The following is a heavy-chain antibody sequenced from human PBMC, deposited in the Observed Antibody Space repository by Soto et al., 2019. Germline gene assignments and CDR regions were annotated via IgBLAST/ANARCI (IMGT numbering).Heavy chain of an antibody. Sequence: PSETLSLTCTVSGASISSGRSYWSWIRQHPGKGLEWIGYMFYSGSTYYHPSLKSRVNISADTSKNQFSLRLTSVTPADTAVYYCARDHGYGHFDSWGQGTLVTVSS. V-gene: IGHV4-31*03. CDR1: GASISSGRSY. CDR2: MFYSGST. J-gene: IGHJ4*02. CDR3: ARDHGYGHFDS. D-gene: IGHD5-12*01.